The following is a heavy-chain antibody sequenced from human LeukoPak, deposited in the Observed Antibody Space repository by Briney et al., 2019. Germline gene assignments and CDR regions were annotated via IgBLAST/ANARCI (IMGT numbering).Heavy chain of an antibody. CDR2: IYYIGST. D-gene: IGHD3-9*01. V-gene: IGHV4-59*01. CDR3: ARDPDWPYFDY. Sequence: SETLSLTCTVSGGSIRSYYWSWIRQPPGKGLECIGYIYYIGSTNYNPSLKSRVTISLDTSKSQFSLKLTSVTPADTAVYYCARDPDWPYFDYWGQGTLVTVSS. J-gene: IGHJ4*02. CDR1: GGSIRSYY.